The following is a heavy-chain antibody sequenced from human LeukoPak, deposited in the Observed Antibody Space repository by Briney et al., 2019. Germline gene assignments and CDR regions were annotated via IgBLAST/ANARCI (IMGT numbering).Heavy chain of an antibody. CDR2: VRSKADNYAT. CDR3: TQFNY. D-gene: IGHD5-24*01. Sequence: GGSLRLSCAASGFTFSGSPILWVRQASGKGLEWVGRVRSKADNYATAYAASVQGRCTISRDDSKNTAYLRLNSLKTEDTAVYYCTQFNYWGQGALVTVSS. CDR1: GFTFSGSP. J-gene: IGHJ4*02. V-gene: IGHV3-73*01.